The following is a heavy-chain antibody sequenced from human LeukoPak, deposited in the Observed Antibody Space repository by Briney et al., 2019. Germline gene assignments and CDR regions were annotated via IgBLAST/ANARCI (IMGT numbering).Heavy chain of an antibody. CDR3: AKDNRHYSSSADFDY. CDR1: GFTFSSYG. CDR2: IRYDGSNK. V-gene: IGHV3-30*02. J-gene: IGHJ4*02. Sequence: GGSLRLSCAASGFTFSSYGMHWVRQAPGKGLVGVAFIRYDGSNKYYADSVKGRFTISRDNSKNTLYLQMNSLRAEDTAVYYCAKDNRHYSSSADFDYWGQGTLVTVSS. D-gene: IGHD6-6*01.